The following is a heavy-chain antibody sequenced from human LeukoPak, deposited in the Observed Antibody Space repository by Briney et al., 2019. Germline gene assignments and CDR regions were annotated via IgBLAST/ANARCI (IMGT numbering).Heavy chain of an antibody. CDR1: GFTFSSYS. CDR3: ARGQKSSGYCPFDY. D-gene: IGHD3-22*01. Sequence: GGSLRLSCAASGFTFSSYSMNWVRQAPGKGLEWVSYISSSSSTIYYADSVKGRFTISRDNAKNSLYLQMNSLRAEDTAVYYCARGQKSSGYCPFDYWGQGTLDTVSS. J-gene: IGHJ4*02. V-gene: IGHV3-48*01. CDR2: ISSSSSTI.